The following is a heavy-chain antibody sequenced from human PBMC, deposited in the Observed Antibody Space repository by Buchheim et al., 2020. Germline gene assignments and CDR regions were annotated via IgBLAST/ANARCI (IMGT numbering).Heavy chain of an antibody. CDR2: IWHDGSNK. V-gene: IGHV3-33*01. CDR3: ARDLTYCGGDCQNEADYFDY. CDR1: GFTFSSYG. J-gene: IGHJ4*02. Sequence: QVQLVESGGGVVQPGRSLRLSCAASGFTFSSYGMHWVRQAPGKGLEWVAVIWHDGSNKYYEDCVKGRFTNSRDNSKNTLYLQMNSLRAEDTAVYYCARDLTYCGGDCQNEADYFDYWGQGTL. D-gene: IGHD2-21*02.